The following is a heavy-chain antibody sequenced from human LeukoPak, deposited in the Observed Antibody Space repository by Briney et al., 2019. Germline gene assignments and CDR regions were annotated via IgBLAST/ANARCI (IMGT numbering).Heavy chain of an antibody. D-gene: IGHD2-2*02. Sequence: PSETLSLTCAVYGGSFSGYYWSWIRQPTGKALEWIGEINHRGSTNYNPSLKSRVTISVDTSKSQSSLKLSSVTAADTAVYYCATESGLYCSSTSCYTGDAFDIWGQGTMVTVSS. CDR3: ATESGLYCSSTSCYTGDAFDI. V-gene: IGHV4-34*01. J-gene: IGHJ3*02. CDR1: GGSFSGYY. CDR2: INHRGST.